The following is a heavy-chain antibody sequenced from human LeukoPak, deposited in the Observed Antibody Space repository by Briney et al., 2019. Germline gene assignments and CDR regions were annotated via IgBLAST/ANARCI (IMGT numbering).Heavy chain of an antibody. D-gene: IGHD2-15*01. Sequence: SETLSLTCGVYGGSFSGHYWSWVRQPPGKGLEWIGEINNSGSTKNNPSLKSRVTISVDTSKNQFSLKLSSVTAADTAVYYCASRAIVDAFDIWGQGTMVTVSS. J-gene: IGHJ3*02. CDR3: ASRAIVDAFDI. CDR2: INNSGST. CDR1: GGSFSGHY. V-gene: IGHV4-34*01.